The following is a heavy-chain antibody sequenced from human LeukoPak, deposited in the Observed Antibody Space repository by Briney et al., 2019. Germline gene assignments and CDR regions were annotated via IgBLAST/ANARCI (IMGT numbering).Heavy chain of an antibody. D-gene: IGHD6-13*01. CDR2: ISAYNGNT. Sequence: GASVKVSCKASSYTFTSYGISWVRQAPGRGLEWMGWISAYNGNTNYAQKLQGRVTMTTDTSTSTAYMELRSLRSDDTAVYYCARDGSSSWYYYYMDVWGKGTTVTISS. V-gene: IGHV1-18*01. CDR3: ARDGSSSWYYYYMDV. CDR1: SYTFTSYG. J-gene: IGHJ6*03.